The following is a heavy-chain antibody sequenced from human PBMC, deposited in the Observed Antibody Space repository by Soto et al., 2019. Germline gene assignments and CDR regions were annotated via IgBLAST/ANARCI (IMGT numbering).Heavy chain of an antibody. D-gene: IGHD5-18*01. CDR2: INSDGSAT. CDR1: GFTFSSYW. Sequence: EVQLVESGGGLVQPGGSLRLSCAASGFTFSSYWMHWVRQTAGKGLVWVSQINSDGSATKYADSVKGRFTISRDNAKNTVYLQMNSLRAEDTAVYYCATLNSCGSDYWGQGSLVTVSS. CDR3: ATLNSCGSDY. V-gene: IGHV3-74*01. J-gene: IGHJ4*02.